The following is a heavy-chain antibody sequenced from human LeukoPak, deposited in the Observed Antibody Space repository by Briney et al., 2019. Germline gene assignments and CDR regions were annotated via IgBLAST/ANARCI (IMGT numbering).Heavy chain of an antibody. CDR2: IRYDGSNK. V-gene: IGHV3-30*02. CDR1: GFTFSSYG. CDR3: AKDLGSGWYDPGYYFDY. Sequence: PGGSLRLSCAASGFTFSSYGMHWVRQAPGKGLEWVAFIRYDGSNKYYADSVKGRFTISRDNSKNTLYLQMNSLRAEDTAVYYCAKDLGSGWYDPGYYFDYWGQGTLVTVSS. D-gene: IGHD6-19*01. J-gene: IGHJ4*02.